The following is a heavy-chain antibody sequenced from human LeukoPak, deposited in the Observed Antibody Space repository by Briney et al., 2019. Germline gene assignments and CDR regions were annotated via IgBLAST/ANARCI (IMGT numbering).Heavy chain of an antibody. Sequence: GGSLRLSCAASGFTFSSYAMHWVRQAPGKGLEWVANIKQDGSEKYYVDSVKGRFTISRDNAKNSLYLQMNSLRAEDTAVYYCARDGVVGAVYYYYMDVWGKGTTVTVSS. J-gene: IGHJ6*03. CDR1: GFTFSSYA. D-gene: IGHD1-26*01. CDR3: ARDGVVGAVYYYYMDV. CDR2: IKQDGSEK. V-gene: IGHV3-7*01.